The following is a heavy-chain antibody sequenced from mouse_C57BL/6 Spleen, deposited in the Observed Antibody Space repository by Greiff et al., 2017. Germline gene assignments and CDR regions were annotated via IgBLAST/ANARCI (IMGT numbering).Heavy chain of an antibody. CDR1: GYTFTSYW. Sequence: QVQLQPPGAELVKPGASVKMSCKASGYTFTSYWITWVKQRPGQGLEWIGDIYPGSGSTNYNEKFKSKATLSVDTSSSTAYMQLSSLTSEDSAVYYCARGTTVVWYFDVWGTGTTVTVSS. D-gene: IGHD1-1*01. V-gene: IGHV1-55*01. CDR2: IYPGSGST. CDR3: ARGTTVVWYFDV. J-gene: IGHJ1*03.